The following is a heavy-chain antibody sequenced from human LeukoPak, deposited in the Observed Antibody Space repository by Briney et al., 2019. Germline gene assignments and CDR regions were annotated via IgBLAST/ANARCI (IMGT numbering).Heavy chain of an antibody. CDR1: GFTFSSYA. CDR3: THDSSAYYTFHY. CDR2: TSSDGNIK. D-gene: IGHD3-22*01. Sequence: GGSLRLTCAASGFTFSSYAMHWVRQAPGKGLEWVAVTSSDGNIKYYAAPVKGRFTISRDDSKNTVYLQMNSLKTEDTAVYFCTHDSSAYYTFHYWGQGALVTVSS. J-gene: IGHJ4*02. V-gene: IGHV3-30-3*01.